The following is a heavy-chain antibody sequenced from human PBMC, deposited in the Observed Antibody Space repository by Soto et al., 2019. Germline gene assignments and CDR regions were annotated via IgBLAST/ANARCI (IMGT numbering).Heavy chain of an antibody. CDR3: AKGTTSFDY. D-gene: IGHD1-1*01. CDR2: ISTRNGNT. Sequence: QVQLVQSGAEVEEPGASVKVSCRSSGYSFTNYGINWVRQAPGQGLEWMGWISTRNGNTNYGQGLQGRVTMTTDTSTSTTYMELRDLRSDDTAVYYCAKGTTSFDYWGQGTLVTVSS. CDR1: GYSFTNYG. V-gene: IGHV1-18*01. J-gene: IGHJ4*02.